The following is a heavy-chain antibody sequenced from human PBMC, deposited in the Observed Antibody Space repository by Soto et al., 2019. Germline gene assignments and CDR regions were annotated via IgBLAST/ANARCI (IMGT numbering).Heavy chain of an antibody. Sequence: PWGCLRLAXTASGFTFEELAMHWVRRPPGKGLEWVASITWNSDMIAYADSVKGRFTISRDNGENSLYLQLRSLRREDTAVYYCGKGGYAFGYCAMDVWGLGTTVTVSS. CDR2: ITWNSDMI. J-gene: IGHJ6*02. CDR1: GFTFEELA. CDR3: GKGGYAFGYCAMDV. D-gene: IGHD2-2*01. V-gene: IGHV3-9*01.